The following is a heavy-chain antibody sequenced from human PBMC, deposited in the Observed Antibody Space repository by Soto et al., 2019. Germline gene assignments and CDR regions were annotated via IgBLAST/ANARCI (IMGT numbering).Heavy chain of an antibody. CDR3: ARASSWFGTDY. V-gene: IGHV1-3*01. CDR2: INAGNGNT. D-gene: IGHD6-13*01. Sequence: QVQPVQSGAEVKKPGASVKVSCKASGYTFTNYAMHWVRQAPGQRLEWMGWINAGNGNTKYSQKFQGRVTITRDTSASIAYMELSSLRSEDTAVYSCARASSWFGTDYWGQGTLVTVSS. J-gene: IGHJ4*02. CDR1: GYTFTNYA.